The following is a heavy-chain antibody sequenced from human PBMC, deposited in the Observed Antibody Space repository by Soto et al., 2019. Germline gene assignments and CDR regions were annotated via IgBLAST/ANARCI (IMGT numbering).Heavy chain of an antibody. CDR2: IIPILGIA. V-gene: IGHV1-69*02. CDR3: ASSQGDYYGSGSYGMDV. Sequence: QVQLVQSGAEVKKPGSSVKVSCKASGGTFSSYTISWVRQAPGQGLEWMGRIIPILGIANYAQKFQGRVTITADKSTSTAYRELSSLRSEDTAVYYCASSQGDYYGSGSYGMDVWGQGTTVTVSS. D-gene: IGHD3-10*01. CDR1: GGTFSSYT. J-gene: IGHJ6*02.